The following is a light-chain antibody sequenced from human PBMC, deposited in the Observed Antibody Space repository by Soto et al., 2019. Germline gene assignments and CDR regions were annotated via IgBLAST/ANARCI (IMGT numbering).Light chain of an antibody. CDR1: QSTNNY. CDR3: QHYNSYSEA. J-gene: IGKJ1*01. Sequence: IQMTQSPSSLSASVGDRVTISCRASQSTNNYLAWYQQKPGKVPKLLIYAASTLKSGVPSRFSGSGSGTEFTLTISSLQPDDFATYYCQHYNSYSEAFGQGTKVDIK. CDR2: AAS. V-gene: IGKV1-16*01.